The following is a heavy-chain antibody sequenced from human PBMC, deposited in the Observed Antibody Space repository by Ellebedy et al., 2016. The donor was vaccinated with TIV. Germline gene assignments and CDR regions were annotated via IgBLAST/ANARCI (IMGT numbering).Heavy chain of an antibody. CDR1: GGSISSSSYY. CDR2: IYYSGST. J-gene: IGHJ6*02. V-gene: IGHV4-39*01. D-gene: IGHD2-2*01. CDR3: ARHWGRDCSSTSCYYYYGMDV. Sequence: MPGGSLRLSCTVSGGSISSSSYYWGWIRQPPGQGLEWIGSIYYSGSTYYNPSIKSRVTISVDTSKNQFPLKLSSVTAADTAVYYCARHWGRDCSSTSCYYYYGMDVWGRGTTVTVSS.